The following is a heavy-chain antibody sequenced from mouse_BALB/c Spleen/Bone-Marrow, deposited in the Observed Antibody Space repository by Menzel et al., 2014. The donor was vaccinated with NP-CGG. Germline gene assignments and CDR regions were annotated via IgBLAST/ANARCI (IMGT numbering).Heavy chain of an antibody. Sequence: EVKLVESGAELVKPGASVKISCKASGYTFTDYNMDWVKQSHEKSLEWIGDINPNYDSTSYNQKFKGKATLTVDKSSSTAYMELRSLTSEDTAVYYCARGGYDGRFAYWGQGTLVTVSA. V-gene: IGHV1-18*01. CDR1: GYTFTDYN. CDR3: ARGGYDGRFAY. CDR2: INPNYDST. D-gene: IGHD2-2*01. J-gene: IGHJ3*01.